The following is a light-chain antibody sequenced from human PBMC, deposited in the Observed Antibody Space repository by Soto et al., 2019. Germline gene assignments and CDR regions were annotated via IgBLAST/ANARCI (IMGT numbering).Light chain of an antibody. Sequence: EIVLTQSPGTLSLSSGEGATLSCRASQSVADSNLAWYQHKPGQPPRLLIYGSSSRATGIPDRFSGSGSGTDFTLTINRLEPEDFAVYYCQQYGGSPWTFGQGTKVESK. CDR3: QQYGGSPWT. J-gene: IGKJ1*01. CDR2: GSS. CDR1: QSVADSN. V-gene: IGKV3-20*01.